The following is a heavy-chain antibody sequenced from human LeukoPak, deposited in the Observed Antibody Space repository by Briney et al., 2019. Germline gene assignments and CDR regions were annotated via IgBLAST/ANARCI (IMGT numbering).Heavy chain of an antibody. CDR2: IYYSGST. CDR3: GRGSPYVY. CDR1: GGSISSYY. V-gene: IGHV4-59*12. D-gene: IGHD3-16*01. J-gene: IGHJ4*02. Sequence: TSETLSLTCTVSGGSISSYYWSWIRQPPGKGLEWIGYIYYSGSTNYNPSLKSRVTISIDTSKNQFSLKVTSVTAADTAVYYCGRGSPYVYWGQGTLVTVSS.